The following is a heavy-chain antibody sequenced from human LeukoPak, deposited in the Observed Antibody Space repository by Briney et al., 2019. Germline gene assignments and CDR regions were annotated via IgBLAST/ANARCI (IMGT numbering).Heavy chain of an antibody. Sequence: GGSLRLSCAASGFTFSSYSMNWVRQAPGKGLEWVSYISSSSSTIYYADSVKGRFTISRDNAKNSLYLQMNSLRAEDTAVYYCARAFSNYYYYYYGMDVWGQGTTVTVSS. D-gene: IGHD4-11*01. J-gene: IGHJ6*02. CDR3: ARAFSNYYYYYYGMDV. V-gene: IGHV3-48*01. CDR2: ISSSSSTI. CDR1: GFTFSSYS.